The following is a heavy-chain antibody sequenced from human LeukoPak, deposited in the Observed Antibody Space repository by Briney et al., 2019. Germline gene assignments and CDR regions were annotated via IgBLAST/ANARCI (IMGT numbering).Heavy chain of an antibody. V-gene: IGHV1-2*02. CDR2: ISAYNGNT. D-gene: IGHD6-19*01. J-gene: IGHJ3*02. CDR1: GYTFTGYY. CDR3: AAYSSGWQGDAFDI. Sequence: GASVKVSCKASGYTFTGYYMHWVRQAPGQGLEWMGWISAYNGNTNYAQKFQGRVTMTRDTSISTAYMELSRLRSDDTAVYYCAAYSSGWQGDAFDIWGQGTMVTVSS.